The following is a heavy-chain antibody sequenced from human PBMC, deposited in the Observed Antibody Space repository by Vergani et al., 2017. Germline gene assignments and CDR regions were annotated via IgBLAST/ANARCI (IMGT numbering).Heavy chain of an antibody. V-gene: IGHV1-8*01. CDR1: GYTFTSYA. CDR3: ARDLSDQLLNYYMDV. Sequence: QVQLVQSGAEVKKPRASVKLSCKASGYTFTSYAINWVRQATGQGLEWMGWMNLNSGNTGYAQKFQGRVTMTRNTSISTAYMELSSLRSEDTAVYYCARDLSDQLLNYYMDVWGKGTTVTVSS. CDR2: MNLNSGNT. J-gene: IGHJ6*03. D-gene: IGHD2-2*01.